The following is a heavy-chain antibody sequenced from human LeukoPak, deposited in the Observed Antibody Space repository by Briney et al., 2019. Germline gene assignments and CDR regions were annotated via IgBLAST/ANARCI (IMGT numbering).Heavy chain of an antibody. CDR1: GYSISSGYY. J-gene: IGHJ4*02. Sequence: SETLSLTCAVSGYSISSGYYWGWIRQPPGKGLEWIGSIHHSGSTYYNPSLKSRVTISVDTSKNQFSLKLSSVTAADTAVYYCARAESGGDFDYWGQGTLVTVSS. CDR3: ARAESGGDFDY. D-gene: IGHD2-15*01. CDR2: IHHSGST. V-gene: IGHV4-38-2*01.